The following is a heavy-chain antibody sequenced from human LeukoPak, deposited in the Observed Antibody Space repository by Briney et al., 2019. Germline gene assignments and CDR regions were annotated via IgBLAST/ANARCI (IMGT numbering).Heavy chain of an antibody. CDR1: RFTFSSYG. D-gene: IGHD3-10*01. CDR2: IRYDGSNK. CDR3: ARGPPYGLRSDFFDY. J-gene: IGHJ4*02. Sequence: GGSLRLSCAASRFTFSSYGMHWVRQAPGKGLEWVAFIRYDGSNKYYADSVKGRFTISRDNSKKTLYLQMNSLRAEDTAVYYCARGPPYGLRSDFFDYWGPGTLVTVSS. V-gene: IGHV3-30*02.